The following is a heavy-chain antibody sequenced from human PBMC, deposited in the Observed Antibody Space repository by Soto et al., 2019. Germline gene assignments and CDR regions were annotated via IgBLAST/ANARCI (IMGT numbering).Heavy chain of an antibody. J-gene: IGHJ4*02. Sequence: ETLSLNCTVSGASVSSTSHFCSWIRQPPGEGLEWIGYIYYSGSTNYNPSLKSRVSMSVDTSKSQFSLKLTSVTAADTAVYYCARDRYSNSPFFDYWGQGALVTVSS. D-gene: IGHD6-6*01. CDR3: ARDRYSNSPFFDY. V-gene: IGHV4-61*01. CDR1: GASVSSTSHF. CDR2: IYYSGST.